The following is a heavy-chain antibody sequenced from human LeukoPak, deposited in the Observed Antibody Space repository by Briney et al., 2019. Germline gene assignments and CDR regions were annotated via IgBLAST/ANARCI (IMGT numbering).Heavy chain of an antibody. D-gene: IGHD3-10*01. CDR3: ARCYTMVRGVIKRRRPKEGGNWFDP. V-gene: IGHV4-31*03. CDR1: GGSISSGGYY. Sequence: SETLSLTCTVSGGSISSGGYYWSWIRQHPGKGLEWIGYLYYSGSTYYNPSLKSRVTISVDTSKNQFSLKLSSVTAADTAVYYCARCYTMVRGVIKRRRPKEGGNWFDPWGQGTLVTVSS. CDR2: LYYSGST. J-gene: IGHJ5*02.